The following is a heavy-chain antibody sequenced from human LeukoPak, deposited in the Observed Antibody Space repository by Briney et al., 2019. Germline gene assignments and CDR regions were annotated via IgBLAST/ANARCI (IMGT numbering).Heavy chain of an antibody. D-gene: IGHD6-19*01. CDR3: TRGSSGRRDN. V-gene: IGHV1-8*01. J-gene: IGHJ4*02. Sequence: ASVKVSCKASGYTFTSCDINWVRQATGQGLEWMGWMNPNSGNTGYGQSFQGRITMTRDISIGTDYMELSNLTSEDTAIYYCTRGSSGRRDNWGQGTLVTVSA. CDR2: MNPNSGNT. CDR1: GYTFTSCD.